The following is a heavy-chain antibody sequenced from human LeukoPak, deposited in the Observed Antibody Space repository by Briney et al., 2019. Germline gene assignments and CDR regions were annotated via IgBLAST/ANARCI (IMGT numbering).Heavy chain of an antibody. CDR3: ARDLSTRYPDTSGYSPSDY. CDR2: IGAYNGNT. D-gene: IGHD3-22*01. J-gene: IGHJ4*02. V-gene: IGHV1-18*01. Sequence: VASVKVSCKASGYTFSTYGISWVRQAPGQGPEWMGWIGAYNGNTYYAQKVQGRVTMTTDTSTNTAFMELRGLRSDDTAVYYCARDLSTRYPDTSGYSPSDYWGQGSLVTVSP. CDR1: GYTFSTYG.